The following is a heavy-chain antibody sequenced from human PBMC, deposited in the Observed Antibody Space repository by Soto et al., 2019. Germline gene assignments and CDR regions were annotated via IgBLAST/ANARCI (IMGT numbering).Heavy chain of an antibody. V-gene: IGHV3-30*09. D-gene: IGHD2-21*01. CDR1: GFTFSAYS. CDR2: VSYDGSLK. CDR3: AREIRGAIGPLDY. Sequence: GGSLRLSYAASGFTFSAYSINWVRQSPGKGLEWVAVVSYDGSLKFYADSVKGRFAISRDNSMNTVYLQMNSLSPDDTAVYYCAREIRGAIGPLDYWGQGTLVTVSS. J-gene: IGHJ4*02.